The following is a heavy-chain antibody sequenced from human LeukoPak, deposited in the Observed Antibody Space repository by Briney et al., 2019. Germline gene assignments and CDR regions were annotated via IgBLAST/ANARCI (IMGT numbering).Heavy chain of an antibody. Sequence: ASVRVSCKASGYTFTGYHLHWVRQAPGQGLEWMAWINPNSGVTNYAQKFQGRVTMTRDMSTSTVYMELSSLRSEDTAVYYCARTSHYVDIAATIPYGIYYFDYWGQGTLVTVSS. J-gene: IGHJ4*02. CDR2: INPNSGVT. CDR1: GYTFTGYH. D-gene: IGHD5-12*01. V-gene: IGHV1-2*02. CDR3: ARTSHYVDIAATIPYGIYYFDY.